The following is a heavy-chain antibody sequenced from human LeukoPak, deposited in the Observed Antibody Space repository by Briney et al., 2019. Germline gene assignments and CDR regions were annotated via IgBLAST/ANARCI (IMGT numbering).Heavy chain of an antibody. V-gene: IGHV5-51*01. J-gene: IGHJ6*03. D-gene: IGHD6-13*01. CDR3: ARVPAAARWGYYYYYMDV. CDR1: GYTFAKYW. Sequence: HGESLKISCQASGYTFAKYWIGWVRQLPGKGLEWVGIIYPGDSDARYGPSFQGQVTISADKSISTAYLQWSSLKASDTAMYYCARVPAAARWGYYYYYMDVWGKGTTVTVSS. CDR2: IYPGDSDA.